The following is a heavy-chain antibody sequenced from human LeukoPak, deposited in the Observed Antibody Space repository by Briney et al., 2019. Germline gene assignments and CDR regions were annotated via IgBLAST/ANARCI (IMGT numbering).Heavy chain of an antibody. CDR3: ARSGDIAVVVGDDWFDP. J-gene: IGHJ5*02. V-gene: IGHV4-61*02. CDR2: IYTSGST. D-gene: IGHD2-15*01. Sequence: SETLSLTCTVSGGSISSGSYYWSWIRQPAGKGLEWIGRIYTSGSTNYNPSLKSRVTISVDTSKNQFSLKLNSVTAAETAVYYCARSGDIAVVVGDDWFDPWGQGTLVTVSS. CDR1: GGSISSGSYY.